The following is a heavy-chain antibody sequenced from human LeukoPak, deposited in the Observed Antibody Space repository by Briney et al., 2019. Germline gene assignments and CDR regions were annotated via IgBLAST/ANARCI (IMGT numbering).Heavy chain of an antibody. CDR1: GGTLSNFG. D-gene: IGHD3-22*01. Sequence: SVKVSCEASGGTLSNFGLSWVRQAPGQGLEWMGRIIPIFRRTTYAQKFQDRVTIITDTSMAAVYMELSSLTSEDTAVYYCAGGEITYSYDSSGPCDHWGQGTPVTVSS. CDR2: IIPIFRRT. CDR3: AGGEITYSYDSSGPCDH. V-gene: IGHV1-69*04. J-gene: IGHJ5*02.